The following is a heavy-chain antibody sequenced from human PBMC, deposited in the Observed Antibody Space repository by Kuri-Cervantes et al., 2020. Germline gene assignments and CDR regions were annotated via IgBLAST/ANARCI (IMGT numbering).Heavy chain of an antibody. Sequence: SETLSLTCAVYGGSFSGYYWSWIRQPPGKGLEWIGEINHSGSTNYNPSLKSRVTISVDTSKNQFSLKLSSVSAADTAVYYCARPYSGSYYAYFDLWGRGTLVTVSS. CDR3: ARPYSGSYYAYFDL. V-gene: IGHV4-34*01. CDR2: INHSGST. D-gene: IGHD1-26*01. J-gene: IGHJ2*01. CDR1: GGSFSGYY.